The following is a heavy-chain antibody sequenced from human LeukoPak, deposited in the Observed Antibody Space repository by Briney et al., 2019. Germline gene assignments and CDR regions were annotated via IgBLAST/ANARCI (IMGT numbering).Heavy chain of an antibody. CDR1: GYTFTGYY. CDR2: INPNSGGT. Sequence: ASVKVSCKASGYTFTGYYMHWVRQAPGQGLEWMGWINPNSGGTNYAQKFQGRVTMTRATSISPAYMELSRLRSDDTAVYYCARDLSVGYYDSSGTVDYWGQGTLVTVSS. D-gene: IGHD3-22*01. V-gene: IGHV1-2*02. J-gene: IGHJ4*02. CDR3: ARDLSVGYYDSSGTVDY.